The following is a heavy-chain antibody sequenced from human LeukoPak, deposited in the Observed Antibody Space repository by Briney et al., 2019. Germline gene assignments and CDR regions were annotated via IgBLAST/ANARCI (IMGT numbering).Heavy chain of an antibody. CDR2: ISYDGSNK. CDR1: GFTFSSYA. CDR3: ARDLGSSSWFYFDY. D-gene: IGHD6-13*01. J-gene: IGHJ4*02. V-gene: IGHV3-30-3*01. Sequence: QTGGSLRLSCAASGFTFSSYAMHWVRQAPGKGLEWVAVISYDGSNKYYADSVKGRFTISRDNSKNTLYLQMNSLRAEDTAVYYCARDLGSSSWFYFDYWGQGTLVTVSS.